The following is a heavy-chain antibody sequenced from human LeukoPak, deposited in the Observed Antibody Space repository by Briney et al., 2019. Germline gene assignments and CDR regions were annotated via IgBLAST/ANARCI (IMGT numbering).Heavy chain of an antibody. Sequence: ASVKVSCKASGYTFTNYFIHWVRQAPGHGLEWMGWINPNSGGTNYAQKFQGRVTMTRDTSISTAYMELSSLTSGDTAVYYCARDYYGSGNRFDYWGQGTLVTVFS. CDR2: INPNSGGT. CDR3: ARDYYGSGNRFDY. CDR1: GYTFTNYF. D-gene: IGHD3-10*01. J-gene: IGHJ4*02. V-gene: IGHV1-2*02.